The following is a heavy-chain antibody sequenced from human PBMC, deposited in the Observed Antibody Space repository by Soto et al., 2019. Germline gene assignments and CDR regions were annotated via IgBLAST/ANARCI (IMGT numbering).Heavy chain of an antibody. CDR3: TRGSMGDYGDYVDYYYMDV. D-gene: IGHD4-17*01. CDR1: GFTFGDYA. J-gene: IGHJ6*03. Sequence: GGSLRLSCTASGFTFGDYAMSWFRQAPGKGLEWVGFIRSKAYGGTTEYAASVKGRFTISRDDSKSIAYLQMNSLKTEDTAVYYCTRGSMGDYGDYVDYYYMDVWGKGTTVTVSS. CDR2: IRSKAYGGTT. V-gene: IGHV3-49*03.